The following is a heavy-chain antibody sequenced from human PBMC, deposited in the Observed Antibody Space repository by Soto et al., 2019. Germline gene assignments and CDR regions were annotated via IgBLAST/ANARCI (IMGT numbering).Heavy chain of an antibody. CDR1: GYTFIDYY. V-gene: IGHV1-2*02. Sequence: QVQLVQSGAEVKKPGASVKVSCEASGYTFIDYYMHWVLQAPGQGCEWMGRISPKSGGTNYAQKFQGRVTMTWDTSLNTAYMELSSLMSEDTAVYYCARPPGYISDWYYFDLWGQGTLVTVSS. J-gene: IGHJ4*02. D-gene: IGHD6-19*01. CDR3: ARPPGYISDWYYFDL. CDR2: ISPKSGGT.